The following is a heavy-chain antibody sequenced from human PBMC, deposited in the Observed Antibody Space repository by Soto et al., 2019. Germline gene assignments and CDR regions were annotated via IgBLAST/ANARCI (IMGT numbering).Heavy chain of an antibody. CDR1: GYTFTSYS. Sequence: ASVKVSCKASGYTFTSYSIHWVRQAPGQRLEWMGWINAGNGNTKYSQKFQGRVTITRDTPASTAYMELSSLRSQDTAVYYCARVLGVAKGDYWGQGTLVTVSS. V-gene: IGHV1-3*01. CDR2: INAGNGNT. D-gene: IGHD3-3*01. J-gene: IGHJ4*02. CDR3: ARVLGVAKGDY.